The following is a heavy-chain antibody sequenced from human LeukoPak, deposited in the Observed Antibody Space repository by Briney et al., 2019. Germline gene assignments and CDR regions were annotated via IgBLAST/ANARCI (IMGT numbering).Heavy chain of an antibody. J-gene: IGHJ4*02. CDR1: GGTFSSYA. Sequence: EASVKVSCKASGGTFSSYAISWVRQAPGQGLEWMGGIIPIFGTANYAQKFQGRVTITADKSTSTAYMELRSLRSDDTAVYYCARDHPSDYGDPDGPGVIDYWGQGTLVTVSS. CDR3: ARDHPSDYGDPDGPGVIDY. V-gene: IGHV1-69*06. CDR2: IIPIFGTA. D-gene: IGHD4-17*01.